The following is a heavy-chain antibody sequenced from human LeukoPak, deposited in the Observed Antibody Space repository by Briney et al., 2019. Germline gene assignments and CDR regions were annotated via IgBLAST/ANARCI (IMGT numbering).Heavy chain of an antibody. CDR3: AGANSGSYAPFDY. Sequence: GASVKVSCKASGYTFTGYYMHWVRQAPGQGLEWMGRINPNSGGTNYAQKFQGRVTMTRDTSISTAYMELSRLRSDDTAVYYCAGANSGSYAPFDYWGQGTLVTVSS. D-gene: IGHD1-26*01. CDR2: INPNSGGT. CDR1: GYTFTGYY. V-gene: IGHV1-2*06. J-gene: IGHJ4*02.